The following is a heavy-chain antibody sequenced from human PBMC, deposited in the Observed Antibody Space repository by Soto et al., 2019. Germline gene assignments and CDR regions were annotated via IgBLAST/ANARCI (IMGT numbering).Heavy chain of an antibody. CDR3: ARQKRIAVAGTFWYFDL. Sequence: TSETLSLTCTVSGVSISSGDYYWSWIRQPPRKGLEWIGCIYYSGSTYYNPSLKSRVTISVDTSKNQFSLKLSSVTAADTAVYYCARQKRIAVAGTFWYFDLWGRGTLVTVSS. CDR1: GVSISSGDYY. CDR2: IYYSGST. V-gene: IGHV4-39*01. J-gene: IGHJ2*01. D-gene: IGHD6-19*01.